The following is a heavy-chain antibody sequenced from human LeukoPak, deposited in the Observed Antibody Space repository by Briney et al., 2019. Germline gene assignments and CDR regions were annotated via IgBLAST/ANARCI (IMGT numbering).Heavy chain of an antibody. D-gene: IGHD5-18*01. CDR2: ISGRGGST. J-gene: IGHJ4*02. Sequence: GGSLRLSCAASGFTFSSYAMSWVRQAPGKGLEWVSAISGRGGSTYYADSVKGRFTISRDNSKNTLYLQMNSLRAEDTAVYYCAKDMFHEYSYGTIDYGGQGTLVTVSS. V-gene: IGHV3-23*01. CDR1: GFTFSSYA. CDR3: AKDMFHEYSYGTIDY.